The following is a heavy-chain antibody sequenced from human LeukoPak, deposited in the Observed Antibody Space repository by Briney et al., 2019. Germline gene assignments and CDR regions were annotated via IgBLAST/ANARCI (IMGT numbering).Heavy chain of an antibody. D-gene: IGHD1-26*01. CDR3: ARHGRWELDS. Sequence: GESLQISCKASGYNFAKSWIAWVRQTPGKGLEWMGIIYPGDSDTKYNPSFQGQFIILADKSITTAYLQWTSLKDSDTAIYYCARHGRWELDSWGQGTPVTVSS. J-gene: IGHJ4*02. CDR1: GYNFAKSW. CDR2: IYPGDSDT. V-gene: IGHV5-51*01.